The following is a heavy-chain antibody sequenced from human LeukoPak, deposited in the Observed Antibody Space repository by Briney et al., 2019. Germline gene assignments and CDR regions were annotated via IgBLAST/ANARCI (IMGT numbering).Heavy chain of an antibody. D-gene: IGHD1-26*01. CDR3: ARQSGTHNWFDP. CDR2: IYYSGST. V-gene: IGHV4-39*01. J-gene: IGHJ5*02. Sequence: SETLSLTCTVSGGSISSSSYYWGWIRQPPGKGLEWIGSIYYSGSTYYNPSLKSRVTISVDTSKNQFSLKLSSVTAADTAEYYCARQSGTHNWFDPWGQGTLVTVSS. CDR1: GGSISSSSYY.